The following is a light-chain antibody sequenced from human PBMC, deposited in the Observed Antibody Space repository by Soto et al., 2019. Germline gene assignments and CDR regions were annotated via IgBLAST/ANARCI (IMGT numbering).Light chain of an antibody. CDR3: CSYGGGNNFYV. CDR2: RNN. CDR1: TSNIGSNY. Sequence: QSVLTQPPSASGTPGQGVTISCSGSTSNIGSNYVYWYQQLPGTAPKLLIYRNNQRPSGVPDRFSGSKSGTSASLAISGLRSDDEADYYCCSYGGGNNFYVFGTGTKVTVL. V-gene: IGLV1-47*01. J-gene: IGLJ1*01.